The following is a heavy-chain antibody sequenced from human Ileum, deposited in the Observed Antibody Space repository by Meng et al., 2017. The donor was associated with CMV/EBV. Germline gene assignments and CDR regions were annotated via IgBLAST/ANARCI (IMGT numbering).Heavy chain of an antibody. V-gene: IGHV4-38-2*02. CDR2: IHHVGTT. Sequence: GSLRLSCNVSGHYIDRGYYWACLRRAPGTGLEWIATIHHVGTTYYNPSLKSRVIISIDTSENQFSLGLHSVTASETAVYYCASFDFGGFWVNFDFWGQGMLVTVSS. J-gene: IGHJ4*02. CDR3: ASFDFGGFWVNFDF. D-gene: IGHD4-23*01. CDR1: GHYIDRGYY.